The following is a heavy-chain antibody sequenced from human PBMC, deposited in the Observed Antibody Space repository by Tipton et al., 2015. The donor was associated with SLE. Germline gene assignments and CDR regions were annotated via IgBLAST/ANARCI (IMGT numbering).Heavy chain of an antibody. D-gene: IGHD5-12*01. J-gene: IGHJ3*02. CDR3: AGGGVATMGGYAFEI. V-gene: IGHV4-39*07. CDR2: IYSSGGT. Sequence: TLSLTCTVSGGSISSSHYYWDWIRQPPGKGLEWLGSIYSSGGTYYNPSLKSRVTISVDTSKNQFSLELNSVTAADTALYSCAGGGVATMGGYAFEIWGQGTMVTVSS. CDR1: GGSISSSHYY.